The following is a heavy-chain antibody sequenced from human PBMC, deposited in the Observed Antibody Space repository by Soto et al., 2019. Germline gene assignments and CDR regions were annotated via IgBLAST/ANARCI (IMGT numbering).Heavy chain of an antibody. V-gene: IGHV3-23*01. J-gene: IGHJ3*02. CDR2: ISYSADKT. D-gene: IGHD1-7*01. CDR3: ARRARTATANWGAFDI. Sequence: EVQLLESGGGLVQPGGSLRLSCAASGFTFSNYVMNWVRQAPGKGLEWVSTISYSADKTFYADSVKGRFTISRDNSRDTLLLQMNSVRADYAAVYYCARRARTATANWGAFDIWGQGTMVTVSS. CDR1: GFTFSNYV.